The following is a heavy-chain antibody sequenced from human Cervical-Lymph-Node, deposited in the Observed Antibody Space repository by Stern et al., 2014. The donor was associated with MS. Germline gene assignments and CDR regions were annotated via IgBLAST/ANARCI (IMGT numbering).Heavy chain of an antibody. CDR1: GFSLSTSGVG. D-gene: IGHD1-1*01. CDR2: IYWDDDK. J-gene: IGHJ4*02. Sequence: SGPTLVKPTQTLTLTCTFSGFSLSTSGVGVGWLRPPPGKALEWLALIYWDDDKRYSPSLESRLTITKDTSKNLVVLTMTNMDPVDTATYYCAHLTTATALDYWGQGTLVTVSS. V-gene: IGHV2-5*02. CDR3: AHLTTATALDY.